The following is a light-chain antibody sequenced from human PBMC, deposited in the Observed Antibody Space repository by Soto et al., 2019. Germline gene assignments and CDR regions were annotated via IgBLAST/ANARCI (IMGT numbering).Light chain of an antibody. Sequence: EVVITQSPATLSVSPGERATLSCRASQSVSSNLAWYQHKHGQAPRLLIYGASTRATGIPARFSGSGSGTEFTLTISSLQSEDFAVYYCQQYDNWPPITFGQGTRLEIK. CDR2: GAS. CDR1: QSVSSN. V-gene: IGKV3-15*01. J-gene: IGKJ5*01. CDR3: QQYDNWPPIT.